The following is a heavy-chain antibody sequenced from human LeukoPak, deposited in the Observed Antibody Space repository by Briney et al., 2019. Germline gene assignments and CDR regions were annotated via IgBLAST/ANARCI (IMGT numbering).Heavy chain of an antibody. CDR3: ARGGGLDV. D-gene: IGHD3-16*01. CDR1: GFTFSSYW. CDR2: INHNGNVN. V-gene: IGHV3-7*03. Sequence: PGGSLRLSCAASGFTFSSYWMSWVRQAPGKGLEWVASINHNGNVNYYVDSVKGRFTISRDNAKNSLYLQMSNLRAEDTAVYFCARGGGLDVWCQGATVTVSS. J-gene: IGHJ6*02.